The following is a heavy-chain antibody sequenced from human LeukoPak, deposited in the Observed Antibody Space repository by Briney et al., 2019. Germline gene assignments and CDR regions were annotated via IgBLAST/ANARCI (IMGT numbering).Heavy chain of an antibody. CDR3: AKEGPGVYFDY. D-gene: IGHD3-10*01. CDR2: ISYDGSNK. V-gene: IGHV3-30*18. J-gene: IGHJ4*02. CDR1: GFSFSSYG. Sequence: GRSLRLSCAASGFSFSSYGMHWVRQAPGKGLEWVAVISYDGSNKYYADSVKGRFTISRDNSKNTLYLQMNSLRAEDTAVYYCAKEGPGVYFDYWGQGTLVTVSS.